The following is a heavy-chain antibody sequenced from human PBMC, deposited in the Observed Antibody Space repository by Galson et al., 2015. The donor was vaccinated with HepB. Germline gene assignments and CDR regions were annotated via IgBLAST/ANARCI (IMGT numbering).Heavy chain of an antibody. CDR1: GFTFSSYS. CDR2: ISSSSSYI. D-gene: IGHD6-19*01. V-gene: IGHV3-21*01. CDR3: AREGSSGWYEALSMDV. J-gene: IGHJ6*02. Sequence: SLRLSCAASGFTFSSYSVNWVRQAPGKGLEWVSSISSSSSYIYYADSVKGRFTISSDNAKTSLYLQMNSLRAEETAVYYCAREGSSGWYEALSMDVWGQGTTVTVSS.